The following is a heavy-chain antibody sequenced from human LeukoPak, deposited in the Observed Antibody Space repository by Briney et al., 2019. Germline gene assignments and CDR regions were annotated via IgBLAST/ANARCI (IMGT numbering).Heavy chain of an antibody. J-gene: IGHJ4*02. CDR1: GYTFTIYG. CDR3: ARARNAYSSSWYGEFDY. D-gene: IGHD6-13*01. V-gene: IGHV1-18*01. Sequence: GASVTVSCKPSGYTFTIYGISWVRQAPGQGLEWMGWISAYNGNTNYAQKLQGRVTMTTDTSTSTAYMELGSLRSDDTAVYYCARARNAYSSSWYGEFDYWGQGTLVTVSS. CDR2: ISAYNGNT.